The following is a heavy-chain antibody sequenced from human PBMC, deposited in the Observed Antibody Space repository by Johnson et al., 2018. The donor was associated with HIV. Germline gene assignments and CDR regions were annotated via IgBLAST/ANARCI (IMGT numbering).Heavy chain of an antibody. Sequence: VQLVESGGGLVQPGGSLRLSCAASGFTFSSYDMHWVRQATGKGLEWVSAIGTAGDTYYPGSVKGRFTISRDKAKNSLYLQMNSLRPEDTALYYCAKDMSGGTSLLRVAFDIWGQGTMVTVSS. CDR2: IGTAGDT. D-gene: IGHD4-23*01. CDR3: AKDMSGGTSLLRVAFDI. V-gene: IGHV3-13*01. CDR1: GFTFSSYD. J-gene: IGHJ3*02.